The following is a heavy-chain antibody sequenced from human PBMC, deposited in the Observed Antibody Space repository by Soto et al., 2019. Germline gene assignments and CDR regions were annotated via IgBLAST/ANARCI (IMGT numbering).Heavy chain of an antibody. D-gene: IGHD2-15*01. CDR2: VNPSGGST. V-gene: IGHV1-46*01. CDR1: GYIFTAYS. Sequence: ASVKVSCKASGYIFTAYSMHWVRQAPGQGLEWMGVVNPSGGSTNYAQKFQGRITMTRDTSTSTVYMDLSSLTSEDTAVYYCAREENCSDGICYSEYFQRWGQGTLVTFSS. J-gene: IGHJ1*01. CDR3: AREENCSDGICYSEYFQR.